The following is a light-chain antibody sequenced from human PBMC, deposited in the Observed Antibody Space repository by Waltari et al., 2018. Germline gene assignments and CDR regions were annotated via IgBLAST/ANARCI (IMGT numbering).Light chain of an antibody. J-gene: IGLJ2*01. CDR1: SSAVGTYNL. CDR3: CSYAAYSPVL. Sequence: QSALTQPASVSGSPGQSITISCTGTSSAVGTYNLVSWYQQHPGKAPQLIICEGSKRPSGVSNRFSGSKFGNTASLTISGLQAEDEADYYCCSYAAYSPVLCGGGTKVTVL. CDR2: EGS. V-gene: IGLV2-23*01.